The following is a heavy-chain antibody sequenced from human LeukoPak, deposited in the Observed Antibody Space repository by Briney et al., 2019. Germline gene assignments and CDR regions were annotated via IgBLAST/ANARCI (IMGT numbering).Heavy chain of an antibody. J-gene: IGHJ3*02. D-gene: IGHD3-16*01. CDR2: ISGSGRSST. CDR1: GFTFSSYA. Sequence: GGSLRLSCAASGFTFSSYAMSWVRQAPGKGLEWVSAISGSGRSSTYYADSVKGRFTISRDNSKNTLYLQMNSLRAEDTAVYYCARVGAVGGVFRAFDIWGQGTMVTVSS. CDR3: ARVGAVGGVFRAFDI. V-gene: IGHV3-23*01.